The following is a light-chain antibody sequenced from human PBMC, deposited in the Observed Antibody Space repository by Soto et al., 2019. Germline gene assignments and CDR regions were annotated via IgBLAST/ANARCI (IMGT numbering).Light chain of an antibody. CDR1: QSISRW. Sequence: DIQMTQSPSTLSASVGDRVTSTCRASQSISRWLAWYQQKPGKAPKVLIWDATSLQRGVPSRFSGSGSGTEFTLTISSLQPDDFATYYCQQYNRYSTWTFGQGTKADIK. CDR2: DAT. J-gene: IGKJ1*01. V-gene: IGKV1-5*01. CDR3: QQYNRYSTWT.